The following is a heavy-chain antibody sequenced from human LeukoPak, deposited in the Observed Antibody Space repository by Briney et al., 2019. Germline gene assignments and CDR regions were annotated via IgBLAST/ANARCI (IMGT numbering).Heavy chain of an antibody. V-gene: IGHV3-11*06. Sequence: PGGSLRLSCAASGFTFSDYYMSWIRQAPGKGLEWVSYISSSSSYTNYADSVKGRFTISRDNSKNTLYLQMNSLRAEDTAVYYCARDRYSSSWYGGGYYFDYWGQGTLVTVSS. J-gene: IGHJ4*02. CDR1: GFTFSDYY. D-gene: IGHD6-13*01. CDR3: ARDRYSSSWYGGGYYFDY. CDR2: ISSSSSYT.